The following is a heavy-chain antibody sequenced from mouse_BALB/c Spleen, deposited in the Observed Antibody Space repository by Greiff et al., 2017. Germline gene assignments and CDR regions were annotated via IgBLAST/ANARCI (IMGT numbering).Heavy chain of an antibody. CDR2: FYPGSGSI. CDR3: ARHEDIYYGNYKGAMDY. J-gene: IGHJ4*01. Sequence: QVQLKESGAELVKPGASVKLSCKASGYTFTEYIIHWVKQRSGQGLEWIGWFYPGSGSIKYNEKFKDKATLTADKSSSTVYMELSRLTSEDSAVYCCARHEDIYYGNYKGAMDYWGQGTSVTVSS. V-gene: IGHV1-62-2*01. CDR1: GYTFTEYI. D-gene: IGHD2-1*01.